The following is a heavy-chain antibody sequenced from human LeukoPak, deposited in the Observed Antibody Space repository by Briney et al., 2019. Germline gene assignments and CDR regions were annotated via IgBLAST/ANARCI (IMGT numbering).Heavy chain of an antibody. J-gene: IGHJ4*02. V-gene: IGHV3-23*01. CDR2: INYSGDAT. CDR1: GFTFSSNS. D-gene: IGHD2-15*01. CDR3: AKGYCSGGNCYQYFDY. Sequence: PGGSLRRSCAASGFTFSSNSMSWVRQAPGKGLEWVSAINYSGDATYYVDSVKGRFTISRDNSKNTLYLQMNSLRAEDTAIYYCAKGYCSGGNCYQYFDYWGQGTLVTVAS.